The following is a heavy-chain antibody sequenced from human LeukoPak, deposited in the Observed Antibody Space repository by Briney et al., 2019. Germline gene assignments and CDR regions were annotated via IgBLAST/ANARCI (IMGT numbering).Heavy chain of an antibody. V-gene: IGHV3-7*01. D-gene: IGHD4-23*01. CDR2: IRQRGRDK. J-gene: IGHJ4*02. Sequence: PGGSLRLSCAASGFTFSNYWMSGVRQAPGKGREWGANIRQRGRDKYYVDSVKGRFTISRDNAENSLYLQVNSLRAEDTVVYYCARGRYGGNSYYFDYWGQGTLVTVSS. CDR1: GFTFSNYW. CDR3: ARGRYGGNSYYFDY.